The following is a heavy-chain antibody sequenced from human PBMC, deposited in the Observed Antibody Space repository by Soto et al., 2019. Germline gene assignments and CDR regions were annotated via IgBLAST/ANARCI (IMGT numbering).Heavy chain of an antibody. V-gene: IGHV1-3*01. Sequence: QVQLVQSGAEVKKPGASVKVSCKASGYTFTTNAIHWVRQAPGQRLEWMGWINAANGNTKYSQKFQGRITITRDTSASTVYMDLSGLRSEDTAVYYCAREGVGSAWYFDYWGQGILVTVSS. CDR1: GYTFTTNA. CDR3: AREGVGSAWYFDY. D-gene: IGHD6-19*01. J-gene: IGHJ4*02. CDR2: INAANGNT.